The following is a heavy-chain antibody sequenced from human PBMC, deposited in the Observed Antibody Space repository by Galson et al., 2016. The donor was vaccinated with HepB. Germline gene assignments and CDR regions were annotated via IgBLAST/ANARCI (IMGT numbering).Heavy chain of an antibody. V-gene: IGHV4-59*01. Sequence: ETLSLTCTVSGDSISNFYWSWIRQPPGKGLEWIGQIYYTGTTNYNPSLKSRVSISVDTSKSQFSLKVSSMTAADTAVYYCATAGYCRGGDCYSAYYHGVDVWGQGTAVTVSS. CDR3: ATAGYCRGGDCYSAYYHGVDV. J-gene: IGHJ6*02. CDR1: GDSISNFY. D-gene: IGHD2-15*01. CDR2: IYYTGTT.